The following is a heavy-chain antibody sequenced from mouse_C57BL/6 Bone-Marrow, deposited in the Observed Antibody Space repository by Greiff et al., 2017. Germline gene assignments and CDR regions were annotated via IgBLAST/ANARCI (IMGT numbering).Heavy chain of an antibody. V-gene: IGHV1-76*01. CDR1: GYTFTDYY. CDR3: ARRVLTTVVPYWYFDV. D-gene: IGHD1-1*01. J-gene: IGHJ1*03. Sequence: VQLQQSGAELVRPGASVKLSCKASGYTFTDYYINWVKQRPGQGLEWIARIYPGSGNTYYNEKFKGKATLTAEKSSSTAYMQLSSLTSEDSAVYFCARRVLTTVVPYWYFDVWGKGTTVTVSS. CDR2: IYPGSGNT.